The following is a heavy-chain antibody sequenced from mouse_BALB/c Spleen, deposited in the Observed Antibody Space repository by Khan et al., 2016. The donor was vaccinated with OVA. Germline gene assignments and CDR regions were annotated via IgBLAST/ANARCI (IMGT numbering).Heavy chain of an antibody. Sequence: EVQLQESGPGLVKPSQSLSLTCTVTGYSITRDYAWNWIRQFPGNKLEWMGYISNSGSASYNPSLKSRISITRDTSKNQFFRQLDSVTTEDTATYYCASELGRYYAMDYWGQGTSVTVSS. D-gene: IGHD4-1*01. CDR3: ASELGRYYAMDY. J-gene: IGHJ4*01. CDR2: ISNSGSA. CDR1: GYSITRDYA. V-gene: IGHV3-2*02.